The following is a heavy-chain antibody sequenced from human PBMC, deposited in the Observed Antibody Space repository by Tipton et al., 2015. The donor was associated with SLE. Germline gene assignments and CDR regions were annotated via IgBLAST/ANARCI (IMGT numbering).Heavy chain of an antibody. CDR1: GFTFDDYA. J-gene: IGHJ4*02. D-gene: IGHD6-6*01. CDR3: AKQEYSRSSDYFDY. Sequence: GSLRLSCAASGFTFDDYAMHWVRQAPGKGLEWVSGINGRGGETYYADSVKGRFTISRDNSRNTLHLQMISLKVGDTAIYYCAKQEYSRSSDYFDYWGQGALVTVSS. V-gene: IGHV3-23*01. CDR2: INGRGGET.